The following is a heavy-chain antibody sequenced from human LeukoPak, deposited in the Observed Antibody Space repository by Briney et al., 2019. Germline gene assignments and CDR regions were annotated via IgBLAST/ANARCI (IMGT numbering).Heavy chain of an antibody. CDR2: SSTEESIK. CDR1: GFPFNDYV. Sequence: GGSLRLSCTVSGFPFNDYVVHWVRQAPGKGLEWVAVSSTEESIKIYPESVRGRFTISRDSSKNTVYLQMNSLRVEDTAVYYCARDPVLGAPDYLDYWGRGTLVTVSS. D-gene: IGHD1-26*01. J-gene: IGHJ4*02. CDR3: ARDPVLGAPDYLDY. V-gene: IGHV3-30*03.